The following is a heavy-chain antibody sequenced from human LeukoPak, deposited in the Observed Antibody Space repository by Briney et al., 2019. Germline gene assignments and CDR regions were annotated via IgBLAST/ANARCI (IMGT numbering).Heavy chain of an antibody. D-gene: IGHD3-10*02. V-gene: IGHV3-23*01. Sequence: GGSLRLSCVGSGLTFRDYAMNWVRQAPGKGLEWVSAISGSGGAIYYADSVKGRFTISRDNAKNSLYLQMNGLRAEDTAVYYCAELGITMIGGVWGKGTTVTISS. J-gene: IGHJ6*04. CDR2: ISGSGGAI. CDR3: AELGITMIGGV. CDR1: GLTFRDYA.